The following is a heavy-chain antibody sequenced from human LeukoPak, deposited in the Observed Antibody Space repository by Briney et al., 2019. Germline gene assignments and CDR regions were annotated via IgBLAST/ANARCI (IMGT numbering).Heavy chain of an antibody. D-gene: IGHD3-22*01. CDR2: ISAYNGNT. CDR1: GYTFTSYG. CDR3: ARDASNYYYDSSGPHY. Sequence: ASVKVSCKASGYTFTSYGISWVRQAPGQGLEWMGWISAYNGNTNYAQKLQGRVTMTTDTSTSTAYMELRSLRSDGTAVYYCARDASNYYYDSSGPHYWGQGTLVTVSS. V-gene: IGHV1-18*01. J-gene: IGHJ4*02.